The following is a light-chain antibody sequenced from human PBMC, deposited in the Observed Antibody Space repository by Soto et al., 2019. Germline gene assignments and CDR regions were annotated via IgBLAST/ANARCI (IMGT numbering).Light chain of an antibody. CDR1: SSDVGGYNY. Sequence: QSVLTQPASVSGSPGQSITISCTGTSSDVGGYNYVSWYQQHPGKAPKLMIYDVSNRPSGVSNRFSGSKSGNTASLTISGLQAEDEADYYCSSYTSSWVVFGGGTKVTVL. V-gene: IGLV2-14*01. J-gene: IGLJ2*01. CDR3: SSYTSSWVV. CDR2: DVS.